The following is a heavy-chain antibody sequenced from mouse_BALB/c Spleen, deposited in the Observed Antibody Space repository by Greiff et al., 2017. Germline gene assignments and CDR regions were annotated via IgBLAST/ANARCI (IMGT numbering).Heavy chain of an antibody. V-gene: IGHV5-17*02. J-gene: IGHJ3*01. CDR1: GFTFSSFG. CDR3: ARLGAGYPFAY. CDR2: ISSGSSTI. Sequence: EVHLVESGGGLVQPGGSRKLSCAASGFTFSSFGMHWVRQAPEKGLEWVAYISSGSSTIYYADTVKGRFTISRDNPKNTLFLQMTSLRSEDTAMYYCARLGAGYPFAYWGQGTLVTVSA. D-gene: IGHD1-2*01.